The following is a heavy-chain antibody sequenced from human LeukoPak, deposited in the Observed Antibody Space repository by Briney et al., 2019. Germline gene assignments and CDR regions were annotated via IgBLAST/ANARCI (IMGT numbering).Heavy chain of an antibody. CDR1: GFPFSSYS. D-gene: IGHD2-15*01. Sequence: GGSLRLCCVGSGFPFSSYSMNWVRQAPGKGLEWVSSIDLNGNHINYADSVKDRFTISRDNAKNSLFLQMDSLRVEDTAVYYCARDRGLGLPNWFTSWGQGTLVTVSS. J-gene: IGHJ5*01. CDR2: IDLNGNHI. V-gene: IGHV3-21*01. CDR3: ARDRGLGLPNWFTS.